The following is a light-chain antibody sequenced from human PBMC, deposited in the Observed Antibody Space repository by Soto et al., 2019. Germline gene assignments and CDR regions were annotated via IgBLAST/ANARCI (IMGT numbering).Light chain of an antibody. CDR2: EVS. J-gene: IGLJ7*01. Sequence: QSALTQPASVSGSPGQSITITWTATSSDVGSYNYVSWYQQHPGKAPKLMIYEVSNRPSGVSNRFSGSKSGNTASLTISGLQAEDEANYYCSSYTSISTRVFGGGTQLTVL. CDR3: SSYTSISTRV. CDR1: SSDVGSYNY. V-gene: IGLV2-14*01.